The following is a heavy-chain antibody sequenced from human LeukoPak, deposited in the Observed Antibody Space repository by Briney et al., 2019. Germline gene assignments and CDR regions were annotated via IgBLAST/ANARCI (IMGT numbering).Heavy chain of an antibody. D-gene: IGHD4-23*01. J-gene: IGHJ3*02. Sequence: SETLSLTCTVSGGSISSGGYYWSWIRQHPGKGLEWIGYIYYSGSTYYNPSLKSRVTISVDTSKNQFSLKLSSVTAADTAVYYCARDPLSRDYGGNSGVFDIWGQGTMVTVSS. CDR2: IYYSGST. V-gene: IGHV4-31*03. CDR1: GGSISSGGYY. CDR3: ARDPLSRDYGGNSGVFDI.